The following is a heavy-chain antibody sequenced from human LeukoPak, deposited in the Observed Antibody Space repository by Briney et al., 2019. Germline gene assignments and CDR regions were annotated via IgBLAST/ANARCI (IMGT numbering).Heavy chain of an antibody. Sequence: PGGSLRLSCSASGFAFSSFSMNWLRQAPGKGLEWLSYMSSDRSTIKYADSVKGRFTISRDNAKNSLYLQMNSLRAEDTAVYYCAKDLADGSGSPDHDYWGQGTLVTVSS. V-gene: IGHV3-48*04. D-gene: IGHD3-10*01. J-gene: IGHJ4*02. CDR3: AKDLADGSGSPDHDY. CDR2: MSSDRSTI. CDR1: GFAFSSFS.